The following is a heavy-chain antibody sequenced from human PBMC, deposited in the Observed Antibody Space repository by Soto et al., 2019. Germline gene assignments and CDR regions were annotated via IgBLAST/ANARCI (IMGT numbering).Heavy chain of an antibody. CDR1: GFTFSSYS. V-gene: IGHV3-21*01. CDR3: ARDRVAVTDY. CDR2: ISSSSSYI. Sequence: EVQLVESGGGLVKPGGSLRLSCAASGFTFSSYSMNWVRQAPGKGLEWVSYISSSSSYIYYADSVKGRFTISRDNAKNSLYLQMNSLRAEDTAVYYCARDRVAVTDYWGQGTLVTVSS. D-gene: IGHD6-19*01. J-gene: IGHJ4*02.